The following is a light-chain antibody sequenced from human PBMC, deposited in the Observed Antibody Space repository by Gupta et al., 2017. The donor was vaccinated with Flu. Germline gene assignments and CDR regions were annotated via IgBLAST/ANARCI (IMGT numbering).Light chain of an antibody. Sequence: SALTQPASVSGSPGQSITISCTGTRSDVGGYNYVSWYQQHPGKAPKLMIYEVSNRPSGVSNRFSGSKSGNTASLTISGLQAEDEADYYCSSYTSSSTYVFGTGTKVTVL. J-gene: IGLJ1*01. V-gene: IGLV2-14*01. CDR3: SSYTSSSTYV. CDR1: RSDVGGYNY. CDR2: EVS.